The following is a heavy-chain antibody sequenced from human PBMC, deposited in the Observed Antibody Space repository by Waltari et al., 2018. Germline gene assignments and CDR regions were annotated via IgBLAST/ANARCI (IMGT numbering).Heavy chain of an antibody. CDR3: ARDQPVYSNYRFINRFDP. CDR2: IYTSGNT. CDR1: GGSISDSY. Sequence: QVQLQESGPGLVKPSETLSLTCTVSGGSISDSYWSWIRQPAGKGLEWIGRIYTSGNTNYNPSLKSRATISIDRSKNQFSLNLSSVTAADTAVYYCARDQPVYSNYRFINRFDPWGQGNLVTVSS. D-gene: IGHD4-4*01. V-gene: IGHV4-4*07. J-gene: IGHJ5*02.